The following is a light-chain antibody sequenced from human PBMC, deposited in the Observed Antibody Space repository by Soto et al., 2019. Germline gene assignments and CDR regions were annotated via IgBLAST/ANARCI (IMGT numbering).Light chain of an antibody. CDR3: QHYTNWPLT. Sequence: EIVMTQSPATLSVSPGERATLSCRASQSVSNNLAWYQQRPGQAPRLLIYGASTRATGIPARFSGSGSGTAFPLPLSSLQSEDFAVYYCQHYTNWPLTFGGGTKVEIK. CDR2: GAS. CDR1: QSVSNN. V-gene: IGKV3-15*01. J-gene: IGKJ4*01.